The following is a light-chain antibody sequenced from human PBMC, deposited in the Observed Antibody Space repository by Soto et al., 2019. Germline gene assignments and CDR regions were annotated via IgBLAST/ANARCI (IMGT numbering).Light chain of an antibody. Sequence: EIVLTQSPATLSLSPGERATLSCRASQSVSSYLAWYQQKPGQAPRLLIYDASNRATGIPARFSGSGSGTDFTLTISSLEPDDFAVYYCQQYGSSPLTFGGGTKVDIK. CDR3: QQYGSSPLT. V-gene: IGKV3-11*01. CDR2: DAS. J-gene: IGKJ4*01. CDR1: QSVSSY.